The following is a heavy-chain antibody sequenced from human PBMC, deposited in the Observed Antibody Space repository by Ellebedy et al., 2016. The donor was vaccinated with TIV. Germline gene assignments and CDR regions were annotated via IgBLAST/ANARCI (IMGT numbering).Heavy chain of an antibody. CDR3: ASREMATIDYYIDY. D-gene: IGHD5-24*01. Sequence: GESLKISCAASGFTFSDYYMSWIRQAPGKGLEWVSYISSSGSTIYYADSVKGRFTISRDNAKNSLYLQMNSLRAEDTAVYSCASREMATIDYYIDYWGQGTLVTVSS. CDR1: GFTFSDYY. CDR2: ISSSGSTI. V-gene: IGHV3-11*01. J-gene: IGHJ4*02.